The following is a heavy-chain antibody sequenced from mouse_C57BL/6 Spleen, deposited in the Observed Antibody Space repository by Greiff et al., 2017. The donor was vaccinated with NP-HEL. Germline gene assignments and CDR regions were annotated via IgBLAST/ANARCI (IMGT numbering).Heavy chain of an antibody. CDR2: ISSGGDYI. Sequence: EVKLMESGEGLVKPGGSLKLSCAASGFTFSSYAMSWVRQTPEKRLEWVAYISSGGDYIYYADTVKGRFSISRDNARNTLYLQMSSLKSEDTAMYYCTRRVDYGTLFDYWGQGTTLTVSS. CDR1: GFTFSSYA. CDR3: TRRVDYGTLFDY. D-gene: IGHD2-1*01. V-gene: IGHV5-9-1*02. J-gene: IGHJ2*01.